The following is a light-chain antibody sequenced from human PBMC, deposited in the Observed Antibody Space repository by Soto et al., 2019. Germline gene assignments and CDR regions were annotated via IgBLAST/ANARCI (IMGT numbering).Light chain of an antibody. J-gene: IGKJ5*01. Sequence: ERVLTQSPGTLSLSPGERATLSCRASQTLSNSFIAWYQQKPGQAPRLLIYGASSRATGIPDRFSGSGSGTDFTLTISSLEPDDFAIYYCQQRSNWPTFGQGTRLEI. V-gene: IGKV3D-20*02. CDR2: GAS. CDR1: QTLSNSF. CDR3: QQRSNWPT.